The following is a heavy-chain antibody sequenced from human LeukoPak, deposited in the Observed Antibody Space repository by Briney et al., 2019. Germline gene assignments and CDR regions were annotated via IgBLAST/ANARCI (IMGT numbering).Heavy chain of an antibody. CDR3: ARADIPPSYFDY. V-gene: IGHV4-39*06. Sequence: SETLSLTCTVSGGSISSSSYYWGWIRQPPGKGLEWIGSIYYSGSTYYNPSLKSRVTISVDTSKNQFPLKLSSVTAADTAVYYCARADIPPSYFDYWGQGTLVTVSS. J-gene: IGHJ4*02. D-gene: IGHD3-9*01. CDR2: IYYSGST. CDR1: GGSISSSSYY.